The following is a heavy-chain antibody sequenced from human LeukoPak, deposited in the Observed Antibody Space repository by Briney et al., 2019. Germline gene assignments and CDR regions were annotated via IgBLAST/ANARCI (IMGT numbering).Heavy chain of an antibody. D-gene: IGHD3-10*01. V-gene: IGHV3-30*04. CDR1: GFTFSSYA. J-gene: IGHJ5*02. CDR2: ISYDGSNK. CDR3: ARDIYGSGSPPCLDP. Sequence: GGSLRLSCAASGFTFSSYAMHWVRQAPGKGLEWVAVISYDGSNKYYADSVKGRFTISRDNSKNTLYLQMNSLRAEDTAVYYCARDIYGSGSPPCLDPWGQGTLVTVSS.